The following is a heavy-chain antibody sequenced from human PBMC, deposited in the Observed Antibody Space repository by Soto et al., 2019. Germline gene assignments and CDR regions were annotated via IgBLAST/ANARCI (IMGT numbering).Heavy chain of an antibody. D-gene: IGHD7-27*01. V-gene: IGHV3-33*01. J-gene: IGHJ4*02. Sequence: QVQLVESGGGVVQPGRSLRLSCAASGFTFSRYGMHWVRQAPGKGLEWVAVIWYDGSNKYYADSVKGRFTISRDNSKNTLDLQVNSLRGDDTAVYYCAIYSSNWGLDYWVQGTLVTVSS. CDR3: AIYSSNWGLDY. CDR1: GFTFSRYG. CDR2: IWYDGSNK.